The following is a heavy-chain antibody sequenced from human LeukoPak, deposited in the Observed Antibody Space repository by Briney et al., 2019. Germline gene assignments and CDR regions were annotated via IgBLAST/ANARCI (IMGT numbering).Heavy chain of an antibody. CDR3: AKDLTHNHFVVVPADVPDFQH. D-gene: IGHD2-2*01. CDR1: GFTFSSYA. J-gene: IGHJ1*01. CDR2: ISGSGGST. V-gene: IGHV3-23*01. Sequence: GGSLRLSCAASGFTFSSYAMSWVRQAPGKGLEWVSAISGSGGSTYYADSVKGRFTISRDNSKNTLYLQMNGLRAEDTAVYYCAKDLTHNHFVVVPADVPDFQHWGQGTLVTVSS.